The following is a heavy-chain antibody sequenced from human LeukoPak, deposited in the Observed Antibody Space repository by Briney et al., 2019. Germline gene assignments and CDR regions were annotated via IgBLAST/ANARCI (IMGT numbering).Heavy chain of an antibody. CDR2: ISSSSSYI. V-gene: IGHV3-21*01. Sequence: GGSLRLSCAASGFTFSSYSMNWVRQAPGKGLEWVSSISSSSSYIYYAGSVKGRFTISRDNAKNSLYLQMNSLRAEDTAVYYCARVRPKYYDFWSGYEWDPFDYWGQGTLVTVSS. CDR3: ARVRPKYYDFWSGYEWDPFDY. J-gene: IGHJ4*02. D-gene: IGHD3-3*01. CDR1: GFTFSSYS.